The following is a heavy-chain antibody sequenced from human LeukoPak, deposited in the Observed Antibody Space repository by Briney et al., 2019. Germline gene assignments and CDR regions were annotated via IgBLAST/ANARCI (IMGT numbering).Heavy chain of an antibody. CDR1: GYTLTELS. Sequence: ASVKVSCKVSGYTLTELSMHWVRQAPGKGLEWMGGFDPEDGETIYAQKFQGRVTMTEDTSTDTAYMELSSLRSEDTAVYYCATIRRRYPGYYDSSGYSDYFDYWGQGTLVTVSS. CDR2: FDPEDGET. D-gene: IGHD3-22*01. J-gene: IGHJ4*02. CDR3: ATIRRRYPGYYDSSGYSDYFDY. V-gene: IGHV1-24*01.